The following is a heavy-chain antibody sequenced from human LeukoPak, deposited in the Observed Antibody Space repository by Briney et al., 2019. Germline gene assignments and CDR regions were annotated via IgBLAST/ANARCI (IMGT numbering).Heavy chain of an antibody. CDR2: ITSSSNSI. CDR3: ARARLDYGDYVAFDI. J-gene: IGHJ3*02. V-gene: IGHV3-48*04. D-gene: IGHD4-17*01. Sequence: GGSLRLSCAASGFTFSSYSMNWVRQAPGKGLEWISYITSSSNSIYYADSVKGRFTISRDNAKNSLYLQMNSLRAEDTAVYYCARARLDYGDYVAFDIWGQGTMVTVSS. CDR1: GFTFSSYS.